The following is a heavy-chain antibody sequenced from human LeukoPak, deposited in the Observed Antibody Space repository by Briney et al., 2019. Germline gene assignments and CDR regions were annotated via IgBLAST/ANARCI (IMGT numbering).Heavy chain of an antibody. CDR3: ARGFRTYCSGGNCYSSWFDP. Sequence: PSETLSLTCTVSGGSISSYHWSWIRQPPGKGLEWIGHIYYSGSTHYNPSLKSRVTISVDTSKNQFSLKLISVTAADTAAYYCARGFRTYCSGGNCYSSWFDPWGQGTLVTVSS. D-gene: IGHD2-15*01. CDR2: IYYSGST. CDR1: GGSISSYH. J-gene: IGHJ5*02. V-gene: IGHV4-59*01.